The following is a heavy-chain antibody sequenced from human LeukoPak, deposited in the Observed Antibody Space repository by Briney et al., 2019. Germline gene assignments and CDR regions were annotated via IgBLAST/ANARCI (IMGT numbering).Heavy chain of an antibody. V-gene: IGHV1-69*01. D-gene: IGHD2-2*02. CDR2: IIPIFGTA. CDR3: ARGEGIVVVPAAISPWNY. CDR1: GGTFSSYA. Sequence: SVKVSCRASGGTFSSYAISWVRQAPGQGLEWMGGIIPIFGTANYAQKFQGRVTITADESTSTAYMELSSLRSEDTAVYYCARGEGIVVVPAAISPWNYWGQGTLVTVSS. J-gene: IGHJ4*02.